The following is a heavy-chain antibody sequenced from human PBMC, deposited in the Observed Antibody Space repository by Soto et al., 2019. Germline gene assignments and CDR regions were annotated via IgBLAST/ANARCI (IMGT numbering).Heavy chain of an antibody. CDR3: ARVSYTGGDWYHIDY. Sequence: SETLSLTCAVSGGSISSSNWWSWVRQPPGKGLEWIGEIYHSGSTNYNPSLKSRVTISVDKSKNQFSLKLSSVTAADTAVYYCARVSYTGGDWYHIDYWGQGSPVTVSS. CDR1: GGSISSSNW. CDR2: IYHSGST. J-gene: IGHJ4*01. D-gene: IGHD2-21*02. V-gene: IGHV4-4*02.